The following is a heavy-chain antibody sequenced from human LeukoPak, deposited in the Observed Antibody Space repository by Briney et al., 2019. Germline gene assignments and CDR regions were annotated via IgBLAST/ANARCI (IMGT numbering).Heavy chain of an antibody. Sequence: GRSLRLSCAASGFTFTSFGMHWVRQAPGKGLEWVSVISYDGSEKHYADSVKGRFTISRDNSKNTLYLQMNSLRLEDTAVYYCAKDRGIEVAASGLDNFDYWGQGTLVSVSS. J-gene: IGHJ4*02. CDR1: GFTFTSFG. V-gene: IGHV3-30*18. D-gene: IGHD6-19*01. CDR2: ISYDGSEK. CDR3: AKDRGIEVAASGLDNFDY.